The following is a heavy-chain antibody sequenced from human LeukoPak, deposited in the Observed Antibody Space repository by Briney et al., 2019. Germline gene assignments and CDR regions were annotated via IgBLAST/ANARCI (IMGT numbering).Heavy chain of an antibody. CDR3: ASSLKRVVDLRYSDAFDI. CDR2: ISSSGSTI. D-gene: IGHD3-22*01. CDR1: GFTFSDYY. Sequence: PGGSLRLSCAASGFTFSDYYMSWIRQAPGKGLEWVSYISSSGSTIYYADSVKGRFTISRDNAKNSLYLQMNSLRAEDTAVYYCASSLKRVVDLRYSDAFDIWGQGTMVTVSS. V-gene: IGHV3-11*01. J-gene: IGHJ3*02.